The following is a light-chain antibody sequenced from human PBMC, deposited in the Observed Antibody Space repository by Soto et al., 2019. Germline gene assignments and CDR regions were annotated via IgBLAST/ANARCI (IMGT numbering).Light chain of an antibody. CDR3: QQYDSASWT. CDR2: RAS. V-gene: IGKV1-5*03. Sequence: DIQMTQSPSTLSSSVGDRATISCRASQSVSSWLAWYQQKPGQAPNLLIYRASTFNSGIPSRFSGSGSGTDFTLIISSLEPDDLAAYYCQQYDSASWTFGPGTKVEIK. J-gene: IGKJ1*01. CDR1: QSVSSW.